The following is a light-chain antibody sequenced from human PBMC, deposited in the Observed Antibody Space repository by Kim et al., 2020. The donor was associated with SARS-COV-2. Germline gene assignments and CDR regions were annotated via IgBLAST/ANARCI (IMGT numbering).Light chain of an antibody. CDR1: QSVGNC. CDR3: QQRTNWIRT. Sequence: EIVLTQSPATLSLSPGDRATLSCRASQSVGNCLAWYQQKPGQVPRLLIYGASNRATGVPARFGGSGSGTDFTLTISSLEPEDFAVYYCQQRTNWIRTFGGGTKVDIK. CDR2: GAS. J-gene: IGKJ4*01. V-gene: IGKV3-11*01.